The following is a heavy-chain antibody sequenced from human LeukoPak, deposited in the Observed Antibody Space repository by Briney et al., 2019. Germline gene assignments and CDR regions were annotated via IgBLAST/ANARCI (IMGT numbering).Heavy chain of an antibody. J-gene: IGHJ5*02. CDR2: ISAYNGNT. D-gene: IGHD2-2*01. V-gene: IGHV1-18*01. CDR1: GGTFSSYA. CDR3: ARALGYCSSTSCYLNWFDP. Sequence: GASVKVSCKASGGTFSSYAISWVRQAPGQGLEWMGWISAYNGNTNYAQKLQGRVTMTTDTSTSTAYMELRSLRSDDTAVYYCARALGYCSSTSCYLNWFDPWGQGTLVTVSS.